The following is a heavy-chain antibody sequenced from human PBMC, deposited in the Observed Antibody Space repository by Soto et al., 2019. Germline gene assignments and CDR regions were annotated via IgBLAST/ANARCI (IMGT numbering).Heavy chain of an antibody. CDR2: VTASGSTT. CDR1: QFNFSNHA. V-gene: IGHV3-23*01. J-gene: IGHJ4*02. Sequence: GWSLRLSCAASQFNFSNHAMALVRQAPGKGLEWVSHVTASGSTTYYADSVKGRFTISRDNSKNTVYLQMSALRGEDTAIYFCAKDRGSGIVYYYESWGQGILVTVFS. CDR3: AKDRGSGIVYYYES. D-gene: IGHD1-26*01.